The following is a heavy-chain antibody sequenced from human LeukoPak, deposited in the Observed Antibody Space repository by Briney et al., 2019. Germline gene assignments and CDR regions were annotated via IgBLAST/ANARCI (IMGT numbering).Heavy chain of an antibody. CDR3: ARVVDSVYYYYYMDV. V-gene: IGHV4-61*02. D-gene: IGHD5-12*01. CDR1: GGSISSGSYY. Sequence: SQTLSLTCTVSGGSISSGSYYWSWIRQPAGKGLEWIGRIYTSGSTNYNPSLKSRVTISVDTSKNQFSLKLSSVTAADTAVYYCARVVDSVYYYYYMDVWGKGTTVTVSS. J-gene: IGHJ6*03. CDR2: IYTSGST.